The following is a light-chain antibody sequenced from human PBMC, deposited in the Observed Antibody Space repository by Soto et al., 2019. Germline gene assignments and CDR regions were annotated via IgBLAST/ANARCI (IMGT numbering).Light chain of an antibody. CDR2: DAS. CDR3: QQRSGWPRT. J-gene: IGKJ1*01. CDR1: QSVSNY. V-gene: IGKV3-11*01. Sequence: EIVLTQSPATLSLSPGERATLSCRTSQSVSNYLAWYQQKPGQAPRLLMYDASNRATGIPARFSGSGSGTDFTLPISSLEPEDFALYYCQQRSGWPRTFGQGTKVEIK.